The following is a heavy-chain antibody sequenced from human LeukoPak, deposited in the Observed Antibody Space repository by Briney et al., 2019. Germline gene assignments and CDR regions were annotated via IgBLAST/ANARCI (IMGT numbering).Heavy chain of an antibody. CDR3: ARETYNSGTGN. Sequence: GGSLRLSCAASGFTFNRHWMTWVRQAPGRGLEWVSYISSSGSTIYYADSVKGRFTISRDNAKNSLFLQMNSLRAEDTAVYYCARETYNSGTGNWGQGTLVTVS. CDR2: ISSSGSTI. D-gene: IGHD3-10*01. CDR1: GFTFNRHW. V-gene: IGHV3-48*04. J-gene: IGHJ4*02.